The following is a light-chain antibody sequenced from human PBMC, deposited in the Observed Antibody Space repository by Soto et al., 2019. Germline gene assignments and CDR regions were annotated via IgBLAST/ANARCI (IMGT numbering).Light chain of an antibody. V-gene: IGKV3-20*01. CDR1: QSVSSSY. CDR2: GAS. J-gene: IGKJ1*01. Sequence: EIVLTQSPGTLSLSPGERATLSCRASQSVSSSYFAWYQQKPGQAPRLLIYGASSRATGIPDRFSGSGSGTDFTLTISRLETEDFAVYYCQQYGSSPTFGQGTKVEIK. CDR3: QQYGSSPT.